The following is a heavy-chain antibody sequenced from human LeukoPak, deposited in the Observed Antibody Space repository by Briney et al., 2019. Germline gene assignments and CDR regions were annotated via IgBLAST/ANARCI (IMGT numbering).Heavy chain of an antibody. CDR3: ARRGTAFDAFDI. CDR1: GYSFPDYW. V-gene: IGHV5-51*01. D-gene: IGHD1-1*01. Sequence: GESLKISCQASGYSFPDYWIGWLRQMPGKGLEWMGIIYPADSDTRYSPSFQGQVTISADKSNSAAYLQWSRLKASDTAMYYCARRGTAFDAFDIWGQGTMVTVSS. J-gene: IGHJ3*02. CDR2: IYPADSDT.